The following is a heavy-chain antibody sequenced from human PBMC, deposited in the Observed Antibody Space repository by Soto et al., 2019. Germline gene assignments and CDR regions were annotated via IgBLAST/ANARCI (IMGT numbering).Heavy chain of an antibody. CDR3: ARASWDSSGFYPYYFDY. V-gene: IGHV3-7*01. CDR1: GFTFSSYW. CDR2: IKQDGSEK. Sequence: GGSLRLSCAASGFTFSSYWMSWVRQAPGKGLEWVANIKQDGSEKKYVDSVKGRFTISRDNAKNSLYLQMNSLRAEDTAVYYCARASWDSSGFYPYYFDYWGQGTLVTVS. J-gene: IGHJ4*02. D-gene: IGHD3-22*01.